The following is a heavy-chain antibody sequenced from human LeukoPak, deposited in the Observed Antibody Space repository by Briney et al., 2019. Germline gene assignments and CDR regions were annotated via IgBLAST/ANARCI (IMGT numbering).Heavy chain of an antibody. D-gene: IGHD3-10*01. CDR3: AREGVLLWFGPSYYMDV. J-gene: IGHJ6*03. CDR2: INPNSGGT. Sequence: ASVKVSCEVSGYTFTGYYMHWVRQAPGQGLEWMGWINPNSGGTNYAQKFQARVTMTRDTSISTAYMELSRLRSDDTAVYHCAREGVLLWFGPSYYMDVWGKGTTVTISS. V-gene: IGHV1-2*02. CDR1: GYTFTGYY.